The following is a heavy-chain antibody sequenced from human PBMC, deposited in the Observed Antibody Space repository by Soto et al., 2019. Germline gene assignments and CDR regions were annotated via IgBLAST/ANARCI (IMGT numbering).Heavy chain of an antibody. D-gene: IGHD3-22*01. CDR3: GRDVGYDISGFGVEDAFDI. CDR2: IIPILGIA. CDR1: GGTFSSYT. J-gene: IGHJ3*02. Sequence: QVQLVQSGAEVKKPGSSVKVSCKASGGTFSSYTISWVRQAPGQGLEWMGRIIPILGIANYAQKFQGRVTITADKSTSTAYMELSSLRSEVTAVYYCGRDVGYDISGFGVEDAFDIWGQGTMVTVSS. V-gene: IGHV1-69*08.